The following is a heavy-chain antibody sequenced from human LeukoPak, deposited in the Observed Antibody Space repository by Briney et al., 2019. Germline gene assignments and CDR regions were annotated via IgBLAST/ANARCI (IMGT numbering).Heavy chain of an antibody. J-gene: IGHJ6*02. V-gene: IGHV4-39*02. CDR3: AREGLTTMSHSYYGLDV. CDR1: GGSISGSSYY. Sequence: SETLSLTCTVSGGSISGSSYYWGWIRQPPGKGLEWIGSIYYSGSTYYNPSLKSRVTISVDTSKNQFSLQLNSVTPEDTAVYYCAREGLTTMSHSYYGLDVWGQGTTVTVSS. CDR2: IYYSGST. D-gene: IGHD1-1*01.